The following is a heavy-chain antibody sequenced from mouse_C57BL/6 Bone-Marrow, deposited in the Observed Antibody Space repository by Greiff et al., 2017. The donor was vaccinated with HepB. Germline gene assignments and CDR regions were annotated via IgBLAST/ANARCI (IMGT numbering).Heavy chain of an antibody. D-gene: IGHD1-1*01. CDR2: IDPSDSYT. Sequence: VQLQQPGAELVMPGASVKLSCKASGYTFTSYWMHWVKQRPGQGLEWIGEIDPSDSYTNYNQKFKGKSTLTVDKSSSTAYMQLSSLTSEDSAVYYCALLLRRFFDYWGQGTTLTVSS. CDR1: GYTFTSYW. V-gene: IGHV1-69*01. J-gene: IGHJ2*01. CDR3: ALLLRRFFDY.